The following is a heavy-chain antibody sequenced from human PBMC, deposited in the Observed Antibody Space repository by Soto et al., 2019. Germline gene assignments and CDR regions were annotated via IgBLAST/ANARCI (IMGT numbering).Heavy chain of an antibody. CDR3: ARAGAYSSSQFGMDD. CDR2: IVTIFGTA. Sequence: QVQLVQSGADVKKPGSSVKVSCKASGGTLSYNAFSWVRQAPGQGLEWMGGIVTIFGTANHAQKFQGRVTFTADESTSTASMELSRLRSEDTAVYFCARAGAYSSSQFGMDDWGQGTTVTVSS. V-gene: IGHV1-69*01. D-gene: IGHD6-13*01. CDR1: GGTLSYNA. J-gene: IGHJ6*02.